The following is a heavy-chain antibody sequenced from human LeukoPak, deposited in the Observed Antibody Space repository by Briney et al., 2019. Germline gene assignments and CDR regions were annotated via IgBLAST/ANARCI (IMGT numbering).Heavy chain of an antibody. D-gene: IGHD2-8*01. CDR1: GYTFIGYY. V-gene: IGHV1-2*02. J-gene: IGHJ4*02. Sequence: ASVKVSCKASGYTFIGYYMNWVRQAPGQGLEWMGWINTNSGGANYAQKFQGRVTLTRDTSSTTVYMELSRLRSDDTAIYYCARDRSYCTRSGCYGGFDYWGLGTLVTVSS. CDR3: ARDRSYCTRSGCYGGFDY. CDR2: INTNSGGA.